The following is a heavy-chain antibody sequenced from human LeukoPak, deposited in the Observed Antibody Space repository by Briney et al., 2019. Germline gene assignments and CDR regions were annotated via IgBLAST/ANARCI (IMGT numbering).Heavy chain of an antibody. Sequence: AGGSLRLSCAASGFSFSDYHMNWNRQAPGKGLEWISYMSPGGGNIYFADSVKGRFTLSGDNAKHSLDLQMNSLTAEDTAVYYCSSGRDIAVAGPGGYFDYWGQGTLVTVSS. V-gene: IGHV3-11*01. J-gene: IGHJ4*02. CDR2: MSPGGGNI. D-gene: IGHD6-19*01. CDR3: SSGRDIAVAGPGGYFDY. CDR1: GFSFSDYH.